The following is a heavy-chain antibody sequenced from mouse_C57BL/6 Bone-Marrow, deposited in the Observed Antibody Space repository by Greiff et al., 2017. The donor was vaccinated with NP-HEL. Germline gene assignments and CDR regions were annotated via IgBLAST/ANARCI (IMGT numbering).Heavy chain of an antibody. Sequence: EVQLVESGGDLVKPGGSLKLSCAASGFTFSSYGMSWVRQTPDKRLEWVATISSGGSYTYYPDSVKGRFTISRDNAKNTLYLQMSSLKSEDTAMYYCARQYYGSTLYFDYWGQGTTLTVSS. CDR1: GFTFSSYG. CDR3: ARQYYGSTLYFDY. V-gene: IGHV5-6*01. CDR2: ISSGGSYT. J-gene: IGHJ2*01. D-gene: IGHD1-1*01.